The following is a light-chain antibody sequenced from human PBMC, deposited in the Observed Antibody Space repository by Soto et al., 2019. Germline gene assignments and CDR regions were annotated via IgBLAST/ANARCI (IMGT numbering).Light chain of an antibody. V-gene: IGKV1-8*01. CDR3: QQYNSYPYT. J-gene: IGKJ2*01. Sequence: AIRMTQSPSSLSASTGDRVTIACRASQGISSYLAWYQQKPGKAPKLLIYAASTLQSGVPSRFSGSGYGTDFTITISCLQSEDFATYYCQQYNSYPYTFGQGTKLEIK. CDR1: QGISSY. CDR2: AAS.